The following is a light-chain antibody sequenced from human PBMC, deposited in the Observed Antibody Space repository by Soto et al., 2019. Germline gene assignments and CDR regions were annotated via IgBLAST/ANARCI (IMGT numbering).Light chain of an antibody. CDR1: QSISTW. J-gene: IGKJ1*01. CDR3: QQYSTYWA. CDR2: EAT. Sequence: DIQMTQAPSTLAASVGDRVTITCRASQSISTWLAWYQQKPGKATKLLIFEATTLETGAPSRFSGSGSGTDFPLPITSLQPDDLATYYCQQYSTYWAFGQGTKEE. V-gene: IGKV1-5*01.